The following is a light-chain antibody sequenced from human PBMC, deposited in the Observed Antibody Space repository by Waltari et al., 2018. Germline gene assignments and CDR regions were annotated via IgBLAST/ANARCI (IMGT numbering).Light chain of an antibody. V-gene: IGKV3-15*01. J-gene: IGKJ3*01. CDR3: QQYHESPPIT. CDR2: GAS. Sequence: EIVMTQSPATLSVSPGERATLSCRASQSISSQLAWYQQNPGQAPRLLIYGASTRATGIPARFSGSGSGTEFTLTISSLQSEDFAVYFCQQYHESPPITFGPGTKVDIK. CDR1: QSISSQ.